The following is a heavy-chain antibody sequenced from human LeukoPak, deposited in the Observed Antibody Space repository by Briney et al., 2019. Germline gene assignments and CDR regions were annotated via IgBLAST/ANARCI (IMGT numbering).Heavy chain of an antibody. CDR3: AREVFGTWEPETFDY. Sequence: PGGSLRLSCAASGFTVSDNYMSWVRQAPGKGLEWVSAIYSGGDTYYADSVKGRFTISRDNSKKTLYLQMNSLRAEDTAVYYCAREVFGTWEPETFDYWGQGTVVTVSS. CDR2: IYSGGDT. V-gene: IGHV3-66*01. J-gene: IGHJ4*02. D-gene: IGHD1-26*01. CDR1: GFTVSDNY.